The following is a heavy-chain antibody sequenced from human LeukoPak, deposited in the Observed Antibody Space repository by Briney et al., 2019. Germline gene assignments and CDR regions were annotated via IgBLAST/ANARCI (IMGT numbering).Heavy chain of an antibody. CDR3: ARHSYGSGTYYHFDY. J-gene: IGHJ4*02. V-gene: IGHV1-18*01. CDR1: GYSFPSYG. Sequence: HRASVKVSCKASGYSFPSYGISWVRQAPGQGPEWMGWISPYNDNTNYAQKLQGRATLTTDTSTSTAYMELRSLRSDDTAVYYCARHSYGSGTYYHFDYWGQGTLVTVSS. D-gene: IGHD3-10*01. CDR2: ISPYNDNT.